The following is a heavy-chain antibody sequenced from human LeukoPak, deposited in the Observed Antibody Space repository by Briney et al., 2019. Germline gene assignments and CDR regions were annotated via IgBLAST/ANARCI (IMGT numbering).Heavy chain of an antibody. V-gene: IGHV1-46*03. CDR3: TREGGCSGGSCYRFDP. CDR2: IAPSDGGT. CDR1: GYTFTSYY. D-gene: IGHD2-15*01. J-gene: IGHJ5*02. Sequence: GASVKVSCKTSGYTFTSYYMHWVRQAPGQGLEWMGAIAPSDGGTNYAQEFQGRVTMTRDTSTSTVYMDLSSLRSEDTAVYYCTREGGCSGGSCYRFDPWGQGALVTVSS.